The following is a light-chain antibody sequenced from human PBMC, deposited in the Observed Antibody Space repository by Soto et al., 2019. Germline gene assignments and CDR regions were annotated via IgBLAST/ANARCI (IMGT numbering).Light chain of an antibody. J-gene: IGKJ1*01. CDR1: PAIASF. V-gene: IGKV1-9*01. CDR3: QQYNSYSSWT. CDR2: DAA. Sequence: IQVTQSPSSLSASVGARVTITCRASPAIASFLAWYQQKPGTAPKLLIYDAATLQSGVPSRFSGSRSGTEYTLTIGSLQPEDFATYYCQQYNSYSSWTFGQGTKVDIK.